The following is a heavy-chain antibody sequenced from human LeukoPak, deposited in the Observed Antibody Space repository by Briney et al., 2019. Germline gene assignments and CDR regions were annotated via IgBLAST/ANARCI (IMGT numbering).Heavy chain of an antibody. CDR1: GYTLTSYG. J-gene: IGHJ4*02. V-gene: IGHV1-18*01. CDR3: ARDDWLGYCSGGSCLVDY. Sequence: PSVKVSCQASGYTLTSYGISWVRHAPRQGLEWMGWISAYNGHTNYAQKLPGRVTMTTDTSTSTAYMELRSLRSDDTAVYYCARDDWLGYCSGGSCLVDYWGQGTLVTVSS. D-gene: IGHD2-15*01. CDR2: ISAYNGHT.